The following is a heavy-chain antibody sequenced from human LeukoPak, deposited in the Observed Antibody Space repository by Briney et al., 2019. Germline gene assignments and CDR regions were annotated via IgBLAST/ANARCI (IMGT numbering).Heavy chain of an antibody. J-gene: IGHJ4*02. Sequence: SQTLSLTCTVSGGSISSGSYYWRWIRQPAGKGLEWIARIYTSGSTNYNPSLKSRATIPVDTSKNQFSLKLSSVTAADTAVYYCARGESVFGYSSSWYRVGSFDYWGQGTLVTVSS. D-gene: IGHD6-13*01. CDR3: ARGESVFGYSSSWYRVGSFDY. CDR2: IYTSGST. V-gene: IGHV4-61*02. CDR1: GGSISSGSYY.